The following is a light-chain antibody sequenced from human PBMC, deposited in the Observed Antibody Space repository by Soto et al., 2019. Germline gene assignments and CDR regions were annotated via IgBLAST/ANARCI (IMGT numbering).Light chain of an antibody. J-gene: IGKJ5*01. CDR2: DTL. Sequence: EIVLTQSPATLSLSPGERATLSCRASQSVSSYLAWYQQKPGQAPRLLIYDTLNRATGIPARFSGGGSGTDFTLTISSLEPEDFVVYYCQQRSKWPLTFAQGTRLEIK. CDR1: QSVSSY. V-gene: IGKV3-11*01. CDR3: QQRSKWPLT.